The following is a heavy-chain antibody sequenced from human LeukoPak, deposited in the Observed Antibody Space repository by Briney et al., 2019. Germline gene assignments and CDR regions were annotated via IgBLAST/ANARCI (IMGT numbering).Heavy chain of an antibody. CDR3: ASKGYCSGGSCYPEVWF. J-gene: IGHJ4*02. D-gene: IGHD2-15*01. CDR1: GGSFSGYY. CDR2: INHSGST. Sequence: SSETLSLTCAVYGGSFSGYYWSWIRQPPGKGLEWIGEINHSGSTNYNPSLKSRVTISVDTSKNQFSLKLSSVTAADTAVYYCASKGYCSGGSCYPEVWFWGQGTLVTVSS. V-gene: IGHV4-34*01.